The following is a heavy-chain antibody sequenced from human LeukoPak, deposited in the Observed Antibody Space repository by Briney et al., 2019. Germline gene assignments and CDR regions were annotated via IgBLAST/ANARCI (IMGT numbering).Heavy chain of an antibody. Sequence: GGSLRLSCAASGFTFTSYWMSWVRHAPEKGLEWVANIKYERSEKYYVDSVKGRFTISRDNAKNALYLQLNTPGAAAMSVCSCARHRYRRLLSWGQGTLVTVSS. D-gene: IGHD2-2*02. CDR1: GFTFTSYW. CDR2: IKYERSEK. V-gene: IGHV3-7*01. CDR3: ARHRYRRLLS. J-gene: IGHJ5*02.